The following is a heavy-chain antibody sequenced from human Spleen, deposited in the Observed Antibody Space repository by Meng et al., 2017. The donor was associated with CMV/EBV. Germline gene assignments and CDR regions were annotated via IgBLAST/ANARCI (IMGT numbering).Heavy chain of an antibody. V-gene: IGHV1-18*01. CDR1: GGTFSSDT. Sequence: ASVKVSCKASGGTFSSDTFTWVRQAPGQGLEWMGWISSHSGDTNYAPKVQGRVTMTTDTSTNTAYMELRSLRSDDTAIYYCVREYCGGDCSFANFYFDNWGQGTLVTVSS. CDR3: VREYCGGDCSFANFYFDN. CDR2: ISSHSGDT. J-gene: IGHJ4*02. D-gene: IGHD2-21*01.